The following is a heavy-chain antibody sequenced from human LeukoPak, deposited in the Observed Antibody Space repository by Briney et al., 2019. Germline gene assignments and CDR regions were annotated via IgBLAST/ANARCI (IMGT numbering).Heavy chain of an antibody. Sequence: PGGSLRLSCAASGFTFTTYWMSWVRQLPGKGLEWVANINQDGTGKYYVDSVKGRFTISRDNAKNSLYLQMNSLRVEDTAIYYCVKVAKYYYGSETYYFFEHWGQGTPVTASS. D-gene: IGHD3-10*01. CDR3: VKVAKYYYGSETYYFFEH. CDR1: GFTFTTYW. J-gene: IGHJ4*02. CDR2: INQDGTGK. V-gene: IGHV3-7*01.